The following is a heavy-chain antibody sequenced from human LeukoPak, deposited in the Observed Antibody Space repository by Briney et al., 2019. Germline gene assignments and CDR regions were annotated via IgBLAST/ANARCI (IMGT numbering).Heavy chain of an antibody. J-gene: IGHJ4*02. CDR3: AIHIGYCSGVSCYPPAGDFDY. CDR1: GYTFTSYG. V-gene: IGHV1-18*01. Sequence: ASVKVSCKASGYTFTSYGISWVRQAPGQGLEWMGWISAYNGNTNYAQKLQGRVTMTTDTSTSTAYMELRSLRSDDTAVYYCAIHIGYCSGVSCYPPAGDFDYWGQGALVTVSS. CDR2: ISAYNGNT. D-gene: IGHD2-15*01.